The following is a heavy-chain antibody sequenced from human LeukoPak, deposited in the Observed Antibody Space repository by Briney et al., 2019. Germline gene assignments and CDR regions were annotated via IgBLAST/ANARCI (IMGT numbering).Heavy chain of an antibody. CDR1: GFSLSTYG. D-gene: IGHD6-19*01. CDR2: ITGTGGST. Sequence: GGSLRLSCAASGFSLSTYGVSWVRQPPGKGLEWVSGITGTGGSTYYADSVKGRFTVSRDTSKNTLYLQMNSLRAEDTAIYYCAKDHGAAVAGFYYWGQGTLVTVSS. CDR3: AKDHGAAVAGFYY. V-gene: IGHV3-23*01. J-gene: IGHJ4*02.